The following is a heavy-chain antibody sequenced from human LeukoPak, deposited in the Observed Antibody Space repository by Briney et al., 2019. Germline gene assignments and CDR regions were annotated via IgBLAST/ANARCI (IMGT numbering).Heavy chain of an antibody. Sequence: SETLSLTCAVYGGSFSGYYWSWIRQPPGKGLEWIGEINHSGSTNYNPSLKSRVTISVDTSKNQFSLKLSSVTAADTAVYYCARVGFGESNYYYYYYMDVWGKGTTVTISS. J-gene: IGHJ6*03. CDR3: ARVGFGESNYYYYYYMDV. CDR1: GGSFSGYY. V-gene: IGHV4-34*01. D-gene: IGHD3-10*01. CDR2: INHSGST.